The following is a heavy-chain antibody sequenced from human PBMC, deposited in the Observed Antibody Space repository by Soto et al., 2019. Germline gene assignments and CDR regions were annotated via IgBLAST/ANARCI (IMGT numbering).Heavy chain of an antibody. CDR2: ISYDGSNK. J-gene: IGHJ4*02. V-gene: IGHV3-30-3*01. CDR3: ARDRTPYGDYVCDY. Sequence: QVQLVESGGGVVQPGRSLRLSCAASRFTFSSYAMHWVRQAPGKGLEWVAVISYDGSNKYYADSVKGRFTISRDNSKNTLYLQMNSLRAEDTAVYYCARDRTPYGDYVCDYWGQGTLVTVAS. D-gene: IGHD4-17*01. CDR1: RFTFSSYA.